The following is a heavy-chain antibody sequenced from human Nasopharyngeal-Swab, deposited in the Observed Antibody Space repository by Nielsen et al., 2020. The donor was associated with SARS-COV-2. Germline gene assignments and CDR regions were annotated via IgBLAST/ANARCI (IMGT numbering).Heavy chain of an antibody. D-gene: IGHD6-13*01. CDR2: IYYGGST. J-gene: IGHJ4*02. CDR3: ATLSSSWYEYYFDY. Sequence: SETLSLTCTVSGGSIGSSTYYWAWIRQPPGKGLEWIGSIYYGGSTYYNPSLKSRVTISVDTSKNQFSLKLSSVTAADPAVYYCATLSSSWYEYYFDYWGQGTLVTVSS. V-gene: IGHV4-39*01. CDR1: GGSIGSSTYY.